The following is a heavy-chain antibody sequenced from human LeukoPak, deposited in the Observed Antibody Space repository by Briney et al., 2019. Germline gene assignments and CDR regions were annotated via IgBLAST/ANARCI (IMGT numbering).Heavy chain of an antibody. CDR1: GGSISRYY. J-gene: IGHJ3*02. CDR2: IYYSGSA. Sequence: SETLSLTCTVSGGSISRYYWSWIRQPPGKGLEWIGYIYYSGSANYNPSLKSRVTISVDTSKNQFSLTLSSVTAADTAVYYCARLSKQMTTGNPFDIWGQGTMVTFSS. V-gene: IGHV4-59*08. D-gene: IGHD1-14*01. CDR3: ARLSKQMTTGNPFDI.